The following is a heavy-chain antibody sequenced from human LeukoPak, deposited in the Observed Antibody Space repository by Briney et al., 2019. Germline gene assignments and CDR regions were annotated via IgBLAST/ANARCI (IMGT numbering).Heavy chain of an antibody. CDR3: AREGWGSRSAFDI. CDR2: IWFDGSNW. D-gene: IGHD7-27*01. V-gene: IGHV3-33*01. J-gene: IGHJ3*02. CDR1: GFTFSNYG. Sequence: GGSLRLSCAASGFTFSNYGMHWVRQAPGKGLEWVSVIWFDGSNWFYVDSVKGRFTISRDNSKNTLYLQMNSLRVEDTAVYYCAREGWGSRSAFDIWGQGTLVTVSS.